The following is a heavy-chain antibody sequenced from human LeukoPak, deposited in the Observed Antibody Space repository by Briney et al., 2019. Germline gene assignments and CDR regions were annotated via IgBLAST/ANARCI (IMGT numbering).Heavy chain of an antibody. D-gene: IGHD3-10*01. CDR1: GGSISSSSYY. CDR2: IYYSGTT. CDR3: ARKWFGELLGWFDP. J-gene: IGHJ5*02. V-gene: IGHV4-39*07. Sequence: SETLSLTCSVSGGSISSSSYYWGWIRQPPGKGLEWIGSIYYSGTTYYNPSLKSRVTISVDTSKNQFSLKLSSVTAADTAVYYCARKWFGELLGWFDPWGQGTLVIVSS.